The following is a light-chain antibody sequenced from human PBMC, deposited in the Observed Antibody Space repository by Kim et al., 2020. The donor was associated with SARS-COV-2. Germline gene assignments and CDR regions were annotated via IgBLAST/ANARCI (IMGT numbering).Light chain of an antibody. CDR2: YDS. V-gene: IGLV3-21*04. CDR3: QVWDSGGV. Sequence: SYELTQPPSVSVAPGKTARITCGGNNIGSKSVHWYQQKPGQAPVLVIYYDSDRPSGIPERFSGSNSGNTATLTISRVEAGDEADYYCQVWDSGGVVGGGT. CDR1: NIGSKS. J-gene: IGLJ2*01.